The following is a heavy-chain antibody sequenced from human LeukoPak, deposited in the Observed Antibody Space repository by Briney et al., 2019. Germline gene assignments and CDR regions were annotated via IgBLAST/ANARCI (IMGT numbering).Heavy chain of an antibody. CDR1: GGSVSSGYYY. CDR3: ARDEGVILNY. Sequence: SETLSLTCTVSGGSVSSGYYYWSWIRQPPGKGLEWIGYIYYSGSTNYNPSLKSRLTISVDTSKNQFSLKLSSVTAADTAAYYCARDEGVILNYWGQGTLVTVSS. D-gene: IGHD3-16*02. J-gene: IGHJ4*02. CDR2: IYYSGST. V-gene: IGHV4-61*01.